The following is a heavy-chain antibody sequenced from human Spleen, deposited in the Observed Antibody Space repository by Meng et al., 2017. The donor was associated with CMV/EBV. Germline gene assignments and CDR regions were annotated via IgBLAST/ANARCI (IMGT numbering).Heavy chain of an antibody. J-gene: IGHJ4*02. D-gene: IGHD6-19*01. V-gene: IGHV1-2*02. CDR1: GYTFTDHY. CDR2: INPNSGGT. CDR3: ARGDSSGYYNIGSY. Sequence: ASVKVSCKASGYTFTDHYFHWVRQAPGQGLEWMGWINPNSGGTNYAQKFHGRVTMTRDTSISTAYMEVSRLRSDDTAVYYCARGDSSGYYNIGSYWGQGTLVTVSS.